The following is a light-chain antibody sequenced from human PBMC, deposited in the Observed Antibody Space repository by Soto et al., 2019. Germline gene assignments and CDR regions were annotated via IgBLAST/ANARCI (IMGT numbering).Light chain of an antibody. CDR2: KNN. Sequence: QSVLTQPPSLSGTPGQRVTISCSGSSSNIGGNTVHWYQHLPGTAPKLLMYKNNQRPSGVPDRFSGSKSGTSASLAIDGLRSEDEADYYCASRDDSLSGVVFGGGTQLTVL. CDR3: ASRDDSLSGVV. CDR1: SSNIGGNT. J-gene: IGLJ2*01. V-gene: IGLV1-47*01.